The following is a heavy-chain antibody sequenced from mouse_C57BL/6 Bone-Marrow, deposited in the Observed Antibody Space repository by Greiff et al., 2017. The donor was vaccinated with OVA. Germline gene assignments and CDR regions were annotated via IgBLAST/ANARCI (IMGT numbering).Heavy chain of an antibody. CDR2: INPNNGGT. CDR1: GYTFTDYN. J-gene: IGHJ3*01. D-gene: IGHD2-10*01. CDR3: ARSYYGNYAAY. V-gene: IGHV1-18*01. Sequence: VQLKESGPELVKPGASVKIPCKASGYTFTDYNMDWVKQSHGKSLEWIGDINPNNGGTIYNQKFKGKATLTVDKSSSTAYMELRSLTSEDTAVYYCARSYYGNYAAYWGQGTLVTVSA.